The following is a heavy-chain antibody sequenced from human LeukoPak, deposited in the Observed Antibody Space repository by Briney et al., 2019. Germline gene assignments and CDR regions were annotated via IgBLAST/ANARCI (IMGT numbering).Heavy chain of an antibody. CDR3: ARGDFGIAVARYYMDV. Sequence: GSSVKVSCKASGGTFSSYAISWVRQAPGQGREWMGRIIPIFGTANYAQKFQGRVTITTDESTSTAYMELSSLRSEDTAVYYCARGDFGIAVARYYMDVWGKGTTVTVSS. D-gene: IGHD6-19*01. CDR2: IIPIFGTA. CDR1: GGTFSSYA. V-gene: IGHV1-69*05. J-gene: IGHJ6*03.